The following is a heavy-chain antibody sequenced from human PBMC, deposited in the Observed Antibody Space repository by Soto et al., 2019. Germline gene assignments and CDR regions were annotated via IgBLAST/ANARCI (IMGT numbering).Heavy chain of an antibody. CDR2: ISSTSTNI. Sequence: PGGSLRLSCAASGFTFSRYIMHWVRQAPGQGLEWIATISSTSTNIYYADSVKGRITISRDNPKNSLSLQMDSLRREDTAVYYCTRGIASSSLVTFDVWGQATMVTVSS. CDR1: GFTFSRYI. D-gene: IGHD2-21*01. V-gene: IGHV3-21*01. CDR3: TRGIASSSLVTFDV. J-gene: IGHJ3*01.